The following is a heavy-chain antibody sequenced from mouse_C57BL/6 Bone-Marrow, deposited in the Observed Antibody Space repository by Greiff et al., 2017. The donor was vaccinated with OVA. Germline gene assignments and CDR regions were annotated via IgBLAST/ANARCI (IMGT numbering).Heavy chain of an antibody. Sequence: QVQLQQSGAELVRPGTSVKMSCKASGYTFTNYWRGWAKQRPGHGLEWIGDIYPGGGYTNYNEKVKGKATLTADKSSSTAYMQFSSLTSEDSAIYYCAREDGWFLDYWGQGTTLTVSS. CDR1: GYTFTNYW. J-gene: IGHJ2*01. CDR3: AREDGWFLDY. D-gene: IGHD2-3*01. CDR2: IYPGGGYT. V-gene: IGHV1-63*01.